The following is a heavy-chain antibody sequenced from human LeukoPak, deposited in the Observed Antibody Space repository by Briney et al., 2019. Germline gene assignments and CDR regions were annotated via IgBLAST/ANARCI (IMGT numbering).Heavy chain of an antibody. CDR3: AKDPNGDYIGTFDI. Sequence: GGSLRLSCTTSKFNFNSYGMTWVRQAPWKGLEWISSISDSGGSTQYAASVQGRFTISRDNSKNTLYLQMNSLRAEDTAVYYCAKDPNGDYIGTFDIWGQGTMVTVSS. D-gene: IGHD4-17*01. CDR2: ISDSGGST. J-gene: IGHJ3*02. V-gene: IGHV3-23*01. CDR1: KFNFNSYG.